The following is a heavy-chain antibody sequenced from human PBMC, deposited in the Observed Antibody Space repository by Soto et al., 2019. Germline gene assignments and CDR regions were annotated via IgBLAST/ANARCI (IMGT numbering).Heavy chain of an antibody. J-gene: IGHJ6*02. CDR1: GGTFSSYA. CDR2: IIPIFGTA. Sequence: QVQLVQSGAEVKKPGSSVKVSCKASGGTFSSYAISWVRQAPGQGLEWMGGIIPIFGTANYAQKFKGRVTITADESTSTAYMELSSLRSEDTAVYYCARDNYYDVREEDYGMDVWGQGTTVTVSS. D-gene: IGHD3-22*01. CDR3: ARDNYYDVREEDYGMDV. V-gene: IGHV1-69*01.